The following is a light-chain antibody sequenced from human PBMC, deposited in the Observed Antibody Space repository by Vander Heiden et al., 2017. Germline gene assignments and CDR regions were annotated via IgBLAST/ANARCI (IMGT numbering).Light chain of an antibody. J-gene: IGLJ1*01. Sequence: QSALPQPASVSRSPGQSIALSCTGTSSDVGGYNSVSWYQQHPGKAPKLVIYDVTYRPSGVSNRFSGSKSGNTASLTISGLQNEDEADYYCSSYTSSSTLVFGTGTKVTVL. CDR1: SSDVGGYNS. V-gene: IGLV2-14*03. CDR2: DVT. CDR3: SSYTSSSTLV.